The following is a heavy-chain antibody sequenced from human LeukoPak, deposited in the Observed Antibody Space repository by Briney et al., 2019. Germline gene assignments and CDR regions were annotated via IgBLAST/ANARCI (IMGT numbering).Heavy chain of an antibody. CDR2: IYYSGST. D-gene: IGHD2-2*01. Sequence: SETLSLTCTVSGGSISSYYWSWIRQPPGKGLEWIGYIYYSGSTDYNPSLKSRVTISVDTSKNQFSLKLSSVTAADTAVYYCARDGSRYCSSTSCYYGFDPWGQGTLVTVSS. J-gene: IGHJ5*02. CDR1: GGSISSYY. CDR3: ARDGSRYCSSTSCYYGFDP. V-gene: IGHV4-59*01.